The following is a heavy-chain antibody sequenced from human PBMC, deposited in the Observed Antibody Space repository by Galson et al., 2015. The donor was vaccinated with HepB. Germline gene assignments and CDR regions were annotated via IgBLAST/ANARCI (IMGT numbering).Heavy chain of an antibody. CDR3: AKDQGSIAVAGLSVPDAFDI. J-gene: IGHJ3*02. Sequence: SLRLSCAASGFTFSSYGMHWVRQAPGKGLEWVAVISYDGSNKYYADSVKGRFTISRDNSKNTLYLQMNSLRAEDTAVYYCAKDQGSIAVAGLSVPDAFDIWGQGTMVTVSS. D-gene: IGHD6-19*01. CDR2: ISYDGSNK. CDR1: GFTFSSYG. V-gene: IGHV3-30*18.